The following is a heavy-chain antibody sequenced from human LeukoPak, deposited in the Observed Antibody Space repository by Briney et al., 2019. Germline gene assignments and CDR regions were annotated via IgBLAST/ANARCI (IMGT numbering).Heavy chain of an antibody. V-gene: IGHV4-34*01. CDR3: ARARTGYSSSWYMSWFDP. CDR2: INHSGST. Sequence: SETLSLTCAVYGGSFSGYYWSWIHQPPGKGLEWIGEINHSGSTNYNPSLKSRVTISVDTSKNQFSLKLSSVTAADTAVYYCARARTGYSSSWYMSWFDPWGQGTLVTVSS. CDR1: GGSFSGYY. D-gene: IGHD6-13*01. J-gene: IGHJ5*02.